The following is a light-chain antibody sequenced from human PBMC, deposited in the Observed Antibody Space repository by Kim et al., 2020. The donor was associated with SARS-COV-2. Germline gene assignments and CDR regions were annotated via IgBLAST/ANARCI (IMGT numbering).Light chain of an antibody. CDR2: GKN. J-gene: IGLJ1*01. CDR3: NSRDSSGNHYV. Sequence: SSELTQDRAVSVALGQTVRITCQGDSLRSYYASWYQQKPGQAPVLVIYGKNNRPSGIPDRFSGSSSGNIASLTITGAQAEDEADYYCNSRDSSGNHYVFG. V-gene: IGLV3-19*01. CDR1: SLRSYY.